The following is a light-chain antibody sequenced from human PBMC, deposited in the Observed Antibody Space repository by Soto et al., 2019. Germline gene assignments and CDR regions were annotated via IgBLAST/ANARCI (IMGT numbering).Light chain of an antibody. CDR3: SSYTTSSTLEGV. CDR1: SSDVGGYNY. J-gene: IGLJ1*01. Sequence: QSALTQPASVSGSPGQSITISCTGTSSDVGGYNYVSWYQQHPGKAPKLIIYEVSNRPSGVSFRFSGSKSGNTASLTISGLQAEDEADYYCSSYTTSSTLEGVFGTGTKLTVL. CDR2: EVS. V-gene: IGLV2-14*01.